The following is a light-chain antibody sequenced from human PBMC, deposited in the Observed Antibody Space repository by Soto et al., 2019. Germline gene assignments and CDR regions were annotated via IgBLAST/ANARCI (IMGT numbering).Light chain of an antibody. Sequence: SYELTQPPSVSVAPGQTARTTCGGNNIGSKNVHWYQQKSGQAPTLVVYDDRSRPSGIPERLSGSNSGNTATLTISRVEAGDEADYYCQVWDSSTDHVIFGGGTKLTVL. CDR3: QVWDSSTDHVI. CDR1: NIGSKN. V-gene: IGLV3-21*02. J-gene: IGLJ2*01. CDR2: DDR.